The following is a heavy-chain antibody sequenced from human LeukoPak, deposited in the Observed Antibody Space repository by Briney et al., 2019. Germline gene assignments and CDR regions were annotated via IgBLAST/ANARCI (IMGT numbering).Heavy chain of an antibody. CDR3: ARDQQSSSYHYYYYMDV. J-gene: IGHJ6*03. D-gene: IGHD6-13*01. CDR2: IYTSGST. CDR1: GGSISSYY. V-gene: IGHV4-4*07. Sequence: SETLSRTCTVSGGSISSYYWSWIRQPAGKGLEWIGRIYTSGSTNYNPSLKSRVTISVDKSKNQFSLKLSSVTAADTAVYYCARDQQSSSYHYYYYMDVWGKGTTVTVSS.